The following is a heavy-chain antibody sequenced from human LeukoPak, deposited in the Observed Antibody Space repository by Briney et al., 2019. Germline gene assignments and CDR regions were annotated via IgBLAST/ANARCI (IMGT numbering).Heavy chain of an antibody. D-gene: IGHD6-6*01. CDR2: IIPIFGTA. CDR1: GGTFSSYA. V-gene: IGHV1-69*05. Sequence: SVKVSCKASGGTFSSYAMSWVRQAPGQGLEWMGGIIPIFGTADYAQKFQGRVTITTDESTSTAYMEMSNLRSDDTAVYYCAIPQGSSFDYWGQGTLVTVSS. CDR3: AIPQGSSFDY. J-gene: IGHJ4*02.